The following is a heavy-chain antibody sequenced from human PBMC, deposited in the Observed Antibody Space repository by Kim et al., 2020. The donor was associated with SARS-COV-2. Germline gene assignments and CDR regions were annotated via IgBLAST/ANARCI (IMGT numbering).Heavy chain of an antibody. CDR2: IYYSGRT. Sequence: SETLSLTCTVSGGSISSGGYYWSWIRQHPGKGLEWIGYIYYSGRTYYNPALKSRVTISVDTSKNQFFLKLSAVTAADTAVYYCARAPIVVVIAISAFDI. CDR1: GGSISSGGYY. D-gene: IGHD2-21*01. V-gene: IGHV4-31*03. CDR3: ARAPIVVVIAISAFDI. J-gene: IGHJ3*02.